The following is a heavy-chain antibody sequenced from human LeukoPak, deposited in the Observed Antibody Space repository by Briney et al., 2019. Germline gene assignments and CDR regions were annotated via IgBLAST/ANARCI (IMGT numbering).Heavy chain of an antibody. J-gene: IGHJ3*02. CDR3: ARDLLRTVTSDAFDI. D-gene: IGHD4-17*01. V-gene: IGHV3-48*02. Sequence: GGSLRLSCAASGFTFSSYSMNWVRQAPGKGLEWVSYISSSSSTIYYADSVKGRFTISRDNAKNSLYLQMNSLRDEDTAVYYCARDLLRTVTSDAFDIWGQGTMVTVSS. CDR2: ISSSSSTI. CDR1: GFTFSSYS.